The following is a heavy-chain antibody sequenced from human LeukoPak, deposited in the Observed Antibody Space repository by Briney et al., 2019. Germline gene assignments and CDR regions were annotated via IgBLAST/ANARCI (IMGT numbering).Heavy chain of an antibody. CDR1: GFTFSSYA. CDR3: ARAGYGDYRTDY. D-gene: IGHD4-17*01. CDR2: ISYDGSNK. V-gene: IGHV3-30*04. J-gene: IGHJ4*02. Sequence: GGSLRLSCAASGFTFSSYAMHWVRQAPGKGLEWVAVISYDGSNKYYADSVKGRFTISRGNSKNTLYLQMNSLRAEDTAVYYCARAGYGDYRTDYWGQGTLVTVSS.